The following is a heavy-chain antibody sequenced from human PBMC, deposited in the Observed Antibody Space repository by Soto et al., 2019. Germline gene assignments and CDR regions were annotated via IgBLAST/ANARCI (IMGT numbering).Heavy chain of an antibody. J-gene: IGHJ4*02. V-gene: IGHV1-18*01. CDR3: ASRSGELPYYFDC. D-gene: IGHD1-26*01. CDR1: GYTFTNYG. Sequence: ASVKVSCKASGYTFTNYGISWVRQAPGQGLEWMGWISAYKGNTNYAQKFKGRVTMTTDTSTSTAYMELRSLRTDGTAVYYCASRSGELPYYFDCWGKGTLVAVSS. CDR2: ISAYKGNT.